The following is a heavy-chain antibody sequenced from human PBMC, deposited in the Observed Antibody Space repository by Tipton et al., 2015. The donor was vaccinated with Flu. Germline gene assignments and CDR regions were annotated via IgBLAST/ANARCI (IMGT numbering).Heavy chain of an antibody. CDR2: TFHSGNT. Sequence: GLVKPSETLSLTCGVSGDSIRSSNYYWGWIRQPPGKGLEWIGNTFHSGNTYLNPSLKSRVTMSVDTSKNQFSLKLSSVTASDTAVYYCARRDYSNYVSEPKNWLDPWGQGALVTVSS. J-gene: IGHJ5*02. D-gene: IGHD4-11*01. CDR1: GDSIRSSNYY. V-gene: IGHV4-39*07. CDR3: ARRDYSNYVSEPKNWLDP.